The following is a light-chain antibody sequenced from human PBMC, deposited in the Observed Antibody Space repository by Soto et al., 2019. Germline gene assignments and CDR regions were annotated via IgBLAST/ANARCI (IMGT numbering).Light chain of an antibody. J-gene: IGKJ5*01. CDR1: LSVSVY. CDR2: DAS. Sequence: EIVMTQSPATLSVSPGGRATLSCRTSLSVSVYLDWYQQKPGQAPRLLISDASNRATGIPARFSGSGSGTDFTLTISSLEPEDFAVYYCHQRQYWPPITFGQGTRLEIK. CDR3: HQRQYWPPIT. V-gene: IGKV3-11*01.